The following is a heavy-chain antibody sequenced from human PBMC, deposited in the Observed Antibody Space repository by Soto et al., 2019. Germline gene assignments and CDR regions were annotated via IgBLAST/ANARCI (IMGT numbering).Heavy chain of an antibody. Sequence: GGSLRLSCAASGFTFSGSAMHWVRQASGKGLEWVGRIRSKANSYATAYAASVKGRFTISRDDSKNTAYLQMNSLKTEDTAVYYCTRRISSSWEDDAFDIWGQGTMVTVSS. CDR2: IRSKANSYAT. V-gene: IGHV3-73*01. CDR3: TRRISSSWEDDAFDI. D-gene: IGHD6-13*01. CDR1: GFTFSGSA. J-gene: IGHJ3*02.